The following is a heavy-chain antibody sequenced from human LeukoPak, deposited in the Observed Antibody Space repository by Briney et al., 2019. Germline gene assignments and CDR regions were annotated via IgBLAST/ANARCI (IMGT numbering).Heavy chain of an antibody. CDR3: AKDLRPDGVDNFDH. V-gene: IGHV3-23*01. J-gene: IGHJ4*02. D-gene: IGHD2-8*01. CDR2: ILASGSPT. CDR1: GFNFNSYT. Sequence: GGSLRLSCAASGFNFNSYTMNWVRQAPGKGLQWVANILASGSPTYYADSVKGRFIISRDSSKNTVYLQMNSLRVEDTAIYYCAKDLRPDGVDNFDHWGQGILVTVSS.